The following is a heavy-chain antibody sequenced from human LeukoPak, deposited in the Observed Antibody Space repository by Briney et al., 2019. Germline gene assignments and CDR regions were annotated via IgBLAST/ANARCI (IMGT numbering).Heavy chain of an antibody. CDR1: GGSISSYY. J-gene: IGHJ4*02. CDR3: ARAWIVGATWFDY. V-gene: IGHV4-30-4*01. D-gene: IGHD1-26*01. CDR2: IYYSGST. Sequence: PSETLSLTCTVSGGSISSYYWSWIRQPPGKGLEWIGYIYYSGSTYYNPSLKSRVTISVGTSKNQFSLKLSSVTAADTAVYYCARAWIVGATWFDYWGQGTLVTVSS.